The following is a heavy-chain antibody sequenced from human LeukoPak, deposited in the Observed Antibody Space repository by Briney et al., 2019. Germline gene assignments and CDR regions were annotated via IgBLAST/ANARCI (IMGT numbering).Heavy chain of an antibody. CDR3: ARVWADCSGGSCYSFALGAFDI. J-gene: IGHJ3*02. V-gene: IGHV4-39*07. CDR2: IYYSGST. D-gene: IGHD2-15*01. Sequence: SETLSLTCTVSGGSISSSSYYWGWIRQPPGKGLEWIGSIYYSGSTYYNPSLKSRVTISVDTSKNQFSLKLSSVTAADTAVYYCARVWADCSGGSCYSFALGAFDIWGQGTMVTVSS. CDR1: GGSISSSSYY.